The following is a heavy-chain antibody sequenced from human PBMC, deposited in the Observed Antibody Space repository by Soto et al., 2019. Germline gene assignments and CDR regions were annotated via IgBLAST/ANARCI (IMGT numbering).Heavy chain of an antibody. CDR3: AHRQYHGSDCGHFDN. D-gene: IGHD5-12*01. CDR2: IYWDGDK. CDR1: GFSLDTSGVA. Sequence: QITLKESGPTLVKPTQTLTLTCTFSGFSLDTSGVAVAWIRQPPGKALEWLALIYWDGDKRSSPPLKSRLTIPKDTSKNQVVLTMTNMDPLDTRTYYCAHRQYHGSDCGHFDNWSHGTLVALSS. V-gene: IGHV2-5*02. J-gene: IGHJ4*01.